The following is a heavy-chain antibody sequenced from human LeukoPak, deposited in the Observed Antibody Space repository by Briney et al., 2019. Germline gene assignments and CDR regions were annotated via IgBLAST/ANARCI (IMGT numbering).Heavy chain of an antibody. CDR2: IYYSGST. V-gene: IGHV4-59*08. Sequence: SETLSLTCTVSGGSITSDCWSWIRQPPGKGLEWIGYIYYSGSTNQNPSLKSRVTISVDTSEKQFSLKLRSVTAADTAVYYCAREYCSGGNCYFDFWGQGILVTVSS. CDR1: GGSITSDC. CDR3: AREYCSGGNCYFDF. J-gene: IGHJ4*02. D-gene: IGHD2-15*01.